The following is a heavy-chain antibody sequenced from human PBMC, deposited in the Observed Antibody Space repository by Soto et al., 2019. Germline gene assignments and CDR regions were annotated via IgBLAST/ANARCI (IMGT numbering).Heavy chain of an antibody. CDR2: MNPLSEKSKT. D-gene: IGHD3-3*01. CDR3: ARGATADYDFWATPRGDWLDL. CDR1: GYTFTSHD. Sequence: QPQLEQSGAELKKPGASVRVSCKASGYTFTSHDIIWVRQAAGQGLEWMGWMNPLSEKSKTSYLPNFDDRIIMTRDTSLDTAYLELSGLRSDDTAIYYCARGATADYDFWATPRGDWLDLWGQGTLVIVSS. V-gene: IGHV1-8*01. J-gene: IGHJ5*02.